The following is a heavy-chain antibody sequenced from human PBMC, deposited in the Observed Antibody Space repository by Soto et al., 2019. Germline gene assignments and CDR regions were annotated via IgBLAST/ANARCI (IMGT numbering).Heavy chain of an antibody. CDR3: ARHLSTYYYIWGSYRPYYFDY. D-gene: IGHD3-16*02. V-gene: IGHV4-39*01. CDR1: GGSIGSTVYY. Sequence: SETLSLTCTVSGGSIGSTVYYWGWIRQPPGKGLEWIGSIYYSGSTYFNPSLKSRVTISVDTSKSQFSLRLTSVTAADTAVYYCARHLSTYYYIWGSYRPYYFDYWGQGTLVTVSS. J-gene: IGHJ4*02. CDR2: IYYSGST.